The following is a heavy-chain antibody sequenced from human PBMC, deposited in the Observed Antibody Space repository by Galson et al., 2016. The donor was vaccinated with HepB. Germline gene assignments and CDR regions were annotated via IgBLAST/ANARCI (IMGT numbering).Heavy chain of an antibody. CDR2: IDPNDSYA. V-gene: IGHV5-10-1*01. CDR1: GYSFTSYW. CDR3: ARHYYDILTGEYTLRGLAV. J-gene: IGHJ6*02. D-gene: IGHD3-9*01. Sequence: QSGAEVKKPGESLRISCKGSGYSFTSYWISWVRQMPGKGLEWVGRIDPNDSYASYSPSFQGHVTISADKSINTAYLQWSSLKASDTAMYYCARHYYDILTGEYTLRGLAVGDQGTTVTVSS.